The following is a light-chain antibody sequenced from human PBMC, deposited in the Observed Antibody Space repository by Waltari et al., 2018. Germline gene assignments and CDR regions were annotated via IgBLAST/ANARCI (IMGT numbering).Light chain of an antibody. Sequence: IQLTQSPSFLSASVGDRVTITCWASQTISIYLAWYQQKPGKAPKLLIYAASTLQRGVPSRFSGSASGTEFSLTISSLQPEDSATYYCQQLNSYRYTFGQGTKLEIK. CDR1: QTISIY. CDR3: QQLNSYRYT. CDR2: AAS. V-gene: IGKV1-9*01. J-gene: IGKJ2*01.